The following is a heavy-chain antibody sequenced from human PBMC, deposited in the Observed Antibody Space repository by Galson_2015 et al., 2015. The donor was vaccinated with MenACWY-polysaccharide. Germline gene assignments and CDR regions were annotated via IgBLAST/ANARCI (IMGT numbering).Heavy chain of an antibody. Sequence: GAEVKKPGESLKISCKGSGYSFTTYWIGWVRQMPGKGLEWMGIIYPDDSDTRYSPSFQGQVTISADKSISTAYLQWSSLKASDTAMYYCARSPRQHCTNGICYSSRITHWFDPWGQGTLVTVSS. J-gene: IGHJ5*02. V-gene: IGHV5-51*01. CDR2: IYPDDSDT. CDR1: GYSFTTYW. D-gene: IGHD2-8*01. CDR3: ARSPRQHCTNGICYSSRITHWFDP.